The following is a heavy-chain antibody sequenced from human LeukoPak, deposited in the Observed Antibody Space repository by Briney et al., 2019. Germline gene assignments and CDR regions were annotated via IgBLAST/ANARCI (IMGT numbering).Heavy chain of an antibody. Sequence: SETLSLTCTVSGGSISSGGYYWSWIRQPPGKGLEWIGYVYHSGSTYYNPSLKSRVTISVDRSKNQFSLKLSSVTAADTAVYYCARAPHYDILTGYYKGYYFDYWGQGTLVTVSS. CDR3: ARAPHYDILTGYYKGYYFDY. CDR2: VYHSGST. CDR1: GGSISSGGYY. V-gene: IGHV4-30-2*01. J-gene: IGHJ4*02. D-gene: IGHD3-9*01.